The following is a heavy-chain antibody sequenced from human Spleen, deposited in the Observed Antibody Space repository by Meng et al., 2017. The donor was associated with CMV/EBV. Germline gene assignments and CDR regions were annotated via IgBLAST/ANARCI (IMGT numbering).Heavy chain of an antibody. CDR3: TTGRIAREYYYYYGMDV. CDR2: IRNKVYGRTA. Sequence: GGSLRLSCTASGFTFGDYAVSWVRQAPGKGLEWIGFIRNKVYGRTAEYAASVKGRFTMSRDDSKSIAYLQMNSLKTEDTAVYYCTTGRIAREYYYYYGMDVWGQGTTVTVSS. J-gene: IGHJ6*02. D-gene: IGHD1-26*01. V-gene: IGHV3-49*04. CDR1: GFTFGDYA.